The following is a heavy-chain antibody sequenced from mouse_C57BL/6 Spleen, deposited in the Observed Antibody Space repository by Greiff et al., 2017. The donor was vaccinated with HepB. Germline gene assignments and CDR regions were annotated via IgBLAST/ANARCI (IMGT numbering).Heavy chain of an antibody. CDR2: MYPGDGDT. Sequence: QVQLQQSGAELVKPGASVKISCKASGYSFSSYWMNWVKQRPGKGLEWIGQMYPGDGDTNYNGKFKGKATLTADKSSSTAYMQLSSLTSEDSAVYLCAGDYYGSSQGWFAYWGQGTLVTVSA. CDR1: GYSFSSYW. V-gene: IGHV1-80*01. J-gene: IGHJ3*01. D-gene: IGHD1-1*01. CDR3: AGDYYGSSQGWFAY.